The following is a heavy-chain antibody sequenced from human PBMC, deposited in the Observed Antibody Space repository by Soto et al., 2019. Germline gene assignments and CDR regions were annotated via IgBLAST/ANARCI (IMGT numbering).Heavy chain of an antibody. CDR2: ISGSGGST. V-gene: IGHV3-23*01. Sequence: GGSLRLSCAASGFTFSSYAMSWVRQAPGKGLEWVSAISGSGGSTYYADSVKGRFTISRDNSKNTLYLQMNSLRAEDTAVYYCAKGDVAGRRNYYYYMDVWGKGTTVTVSS. CDR1: GFTFSSYA. CDR3: AKGDVAGRRNYYYYMDV. J-gene: IGHJ6*03. D-gene: IGHD6-6*01.